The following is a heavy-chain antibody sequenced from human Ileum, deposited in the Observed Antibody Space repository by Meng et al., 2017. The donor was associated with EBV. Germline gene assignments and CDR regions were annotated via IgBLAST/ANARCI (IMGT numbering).Heavy chain of an antibody. CDR3: AKGFSGTYYVLES. V-gene: IGHV3-30-3*01. CDR2: ISYNGNSK. J-gene: IGHJ4*02. D-gene: IGHD1-26*01. Sequence: QVHQVESGEGVGQPGTSLRLSCAASWFGFSAYTMLWVRQDPGKGLEWVALISYNGNSKSYADSVKGRFTISRDNAKNTLFLQVDSLRPEDTAVYYCAKGFSGTYYVLESWGQGTLVAVSS. CDR1: WFGFSAYT.